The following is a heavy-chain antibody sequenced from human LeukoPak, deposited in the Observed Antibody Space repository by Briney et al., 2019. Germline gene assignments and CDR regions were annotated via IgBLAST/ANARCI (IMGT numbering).Heavy chain of an antibody. CDR3: ARHLGWVGGNVDY. D-gene: IGHD1-26*01. V-gene: IGHV4-39*01. CDR2: MYHTGTT. Sequence: PSETLSLTCTVSDGSISSDSYYWGWIRQPPGKGLEWIGYMYHTGTTYYNASLRSRVTISVDRSKNRFSLKLSSMTAEDTAVYYCARHLGWVGGNVDYWGQGTQVTVSS. CDR1: DGSISSDSYY. J-gene: IGHJ4*02.